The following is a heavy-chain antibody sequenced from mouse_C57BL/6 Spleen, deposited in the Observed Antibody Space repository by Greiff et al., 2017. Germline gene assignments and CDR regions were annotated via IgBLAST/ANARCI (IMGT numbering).Heavy chain of an antibody. Sequence: QVQLKQSGPELVKPGASVKISCKASGYAFSSSWMNWVKQRPGKGLEWIGRIYPGDGDTNYNGKFKGKATLTADKSSSTAYMQLSSLTSEDSAVYFCARSPYYMDMDYWGQGTSVTVSS. J-gene: IGHJ4*01. CDR2: IYPGDGDT. CDR3: ARSPYYMDMDY. D-gene: IGHD2-12*01. CDR1: GYAFSSSW. V-gene: IGHV1-82*01.